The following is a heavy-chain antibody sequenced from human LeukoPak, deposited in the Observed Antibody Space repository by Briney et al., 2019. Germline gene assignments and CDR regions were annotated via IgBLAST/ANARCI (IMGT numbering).Heavy chain of an antibody. J-gene: IGHJ4*02. CDR1: GFTFSDYY. CDR3: ARLGGGTYHYDTSDPPDY. V-gene: IGHV3-11*06. CDR2: SSSSSSYT. Sequence: PGGSLRLSCVASGFTFSDYYMSWIRQAPGKGLEWVSYSSSSSSYTNYADSVKGRFTISRDNAKNSLSLQMNSLRAEDTAVYYCARLGGGTYHYDTSDPPDYWGQGTLVTVSS. D-gene: IGHD3-22*01.